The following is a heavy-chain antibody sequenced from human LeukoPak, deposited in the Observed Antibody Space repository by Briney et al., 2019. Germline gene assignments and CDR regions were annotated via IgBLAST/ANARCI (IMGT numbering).Heavy chain of an antibody. CDR1: GFSVSSNF. V-gene: IGHV3-53*01. Sequence: GGSLRLSCAASGFSVSSNFMSWVRQAPGKGLEWVSVIYSGGSTYNADSVRGRFTISRDNSKNSLYLQMNSLRAEDTAVYFCARNGDSTGYEGRDSDYWGQGTLVTVSS. J-gene: IGHJ4*02. CDR3: ARNGDSTGYEGRDSDY. D-gene: IGHD3-22*01. CDR2: IYSGGST.